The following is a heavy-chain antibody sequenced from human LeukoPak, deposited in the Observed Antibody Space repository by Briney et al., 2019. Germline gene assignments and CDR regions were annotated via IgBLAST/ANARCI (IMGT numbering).Heavy chain of an antibody. CDR1: GYTFTSYD. CDR3: ARVPARHQQPYYYDSSGSVYYFDY. J-gene: IGHJ4*02. Sequence: ASVKVSCKAPGYTFTSYDINWVRQAPGQGLEWMGWMNPNSGNTGYAQKFQGRVTMTRNTSISTAYMELSSLRSEDTAVYYCARVPARHQQPYYYDSSGSVYYFDYWGQGTLVTVSS. V-gene: IGHV1-8*01. D-gene: IGHD3-22*01. CDR2: MNPNSGNT.